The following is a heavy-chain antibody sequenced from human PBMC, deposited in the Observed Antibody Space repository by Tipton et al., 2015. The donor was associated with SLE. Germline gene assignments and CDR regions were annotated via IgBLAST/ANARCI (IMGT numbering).Heavy chain of an antibody. J-gene: IGHJ6*02. CDR2: INHSGST. CDR3: ASIVGATTEYYYYGMDV. CDR1: GGSSSGYY. V-gene: IGHV4-34*01. Sequence: TLSLTCAVYGGSSSGYYWSWIRQPPGKGLEWIGEINHSGSTYYNPSLKSRVTISVDTSKNQFSLKLSSVTAADTAVYYCASIVGATTEYYYYGMDVWGQGTTVTVSS. D-gene: IGHD1-26*01.